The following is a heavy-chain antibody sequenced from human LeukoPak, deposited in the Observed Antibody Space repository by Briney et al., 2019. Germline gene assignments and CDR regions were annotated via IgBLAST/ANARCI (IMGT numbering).Heavy chain of an antibody. J-gene: IGHJ3*02. V-gene: IGHV3-74*01. CDR2: INNDGSFA. D-gene: IGHD5-12*01. CDR3: AREGQWIDALDI. CDR1: GFTFSEAW. Sequence: PGGSLRLSCAASGFTFSEAWMHWVRQAPGKGLVWVSRINNDGSFAKYADSVKGRFTISTDNAKNSLYLQMNSLRAEDTGVYYCAREGQWIDALDIWGQGTMVTVSS.